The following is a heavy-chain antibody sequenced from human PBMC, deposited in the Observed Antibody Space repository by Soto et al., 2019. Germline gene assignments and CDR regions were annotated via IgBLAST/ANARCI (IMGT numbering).Heavy chain of an antibody. J-gene: IGHJ4*02. CDR1: CGSISYYY. V-gene: IGHV4-59*01. CDR2: IYYSGNT. Sequence: PSETLSLTCTVSCGSISYYYWGWIRQPPGKGLEWIGSIYYSGNTHYNPSLKSRVTISVDTSMNQFSLNLDSVTAADSAVYYCVRGGYVHAFDYWGQGALVTVSS. CDR3: VRGGYVHAFDY. D-gene: IGHD5-12*01.